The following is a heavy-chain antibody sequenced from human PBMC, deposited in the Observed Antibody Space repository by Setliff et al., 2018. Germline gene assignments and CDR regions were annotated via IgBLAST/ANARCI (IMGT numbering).Heavy chain of an antibody. CDR1: GGSINSGSYY. V-gene: IGHV4-61*09. CDR2: IYTSGST. D-gene: IGHD5-12*01. Sequence: TLSLTCTVSGGSINSGSYYWSWIRQSAGKGLEWIGYIYTSGSTNYNPSLKSRVTISVDTSKNQFSLKMSSMTAADTAVYYCARFLNPRDGYQNSPGFDFWGQGTLVTVSS. J-gene: IGHJ4*02. CDR3: ARFLNPRDGYQNSPGFDF.